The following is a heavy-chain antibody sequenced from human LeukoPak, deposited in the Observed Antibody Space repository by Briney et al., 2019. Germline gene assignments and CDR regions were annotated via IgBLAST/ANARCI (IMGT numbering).Heavy chain of an antibody. Sequence: SETLSLTCAVYGVSFSGYYWSWLRQPPGKGLEWIGEINHSGSTNYNPSLKSRVTISVDTSKNQFSLKLSSVTAADTAVYYCAASQDGYFDYWGQGTLVTVSS. D-gene: IGHD5-24*01. CDR1: GVSFSGYY. J-gene: IGHJ4*02. CDR2: INHSGST. CDR3: AASQDGYFDY. V-gene: IGHV4-34*01.